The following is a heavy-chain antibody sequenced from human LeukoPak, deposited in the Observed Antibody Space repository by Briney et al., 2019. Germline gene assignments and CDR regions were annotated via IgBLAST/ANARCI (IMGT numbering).Heavy chain of an antibody. CDR1: GYTFTSYG. J-gene: IGHJ4*02. V-gene: IGHV1-18*04. D-gene: IGHD2-15*01. CDR2: ISAYNGNT. Sequence: ASVKVSCKASGYTFTSYGISWVRQAPGQGLEWMGWISAYNGNTNYAQKLQGRVTMTTDTSTSTAYMELRSLRSDGTAVYYCARDSVCSGGSCYSHYFDYWGQGTLVTVSS. CDR3: ARDSVCSGGSCYSHYFDY.